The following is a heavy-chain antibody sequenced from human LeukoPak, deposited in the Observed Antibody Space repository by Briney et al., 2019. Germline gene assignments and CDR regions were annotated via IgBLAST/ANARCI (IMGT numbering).Heavy chain of an antibody. V-gene: IGHV3-30-3*01. CDR2: VSDDGNNK. CDR3: ARDQGHNYGHSFDY. CDR1: GFTYSSHN. D-gene: IGHD5-18*01. J-gene: IGHJ4*02. Sequence: GGPLRLSCAASGFTYSSHNMHWVRQAPGKGLEWVALVSDDGNNKYYADSVKGRFTISRDNSKNTLYLQMNSLRAEDTAVYYCARDQGHNYGHSFDYWGQGTLVTVSS.